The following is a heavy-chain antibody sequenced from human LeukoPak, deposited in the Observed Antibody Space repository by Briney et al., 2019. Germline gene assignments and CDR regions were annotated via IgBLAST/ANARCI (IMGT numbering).Heavy chain of an antibody. Sequence: PSETLSLTCTVSGGSISSSSYYWGWIRQPPGKGLEWIGSIYYSGSTYYNPSLKSRVTISVDTSKNQFSLKLSSVTAADTAVYYCARRAGYCSSTSCYRGYYGMDVWGQGTTVTVSS. CDR3: ARRAGYCSSTSCYRGYYGMDV. V-gene: IGHV4-39*01. CDR1: GGSISSSSYY. J-gene: IGHJ6*02. D-gene: IGHD2-2*02. CDR2: IYYSGST.